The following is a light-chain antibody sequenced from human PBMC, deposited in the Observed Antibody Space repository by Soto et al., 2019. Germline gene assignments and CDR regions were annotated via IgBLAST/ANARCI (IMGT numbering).Light chain of an antibody. J-gene: IGLJ1*01. V-gene: IGLV2-14*01. Sequence: QSVLTQPASVSGSPGQSIAISCTGTSGDVGAYDFVSWHQQHPGKAPKLMIYDVSRRPSGVSDRFSGSKSGNTASLIISGLQAEDEADYYCSSFTGGSTSYVFGTGTKGTVL. CDR2: DVS. CDR3: SSFTGGSTSYV. CDR1: SGDVGAYDF.